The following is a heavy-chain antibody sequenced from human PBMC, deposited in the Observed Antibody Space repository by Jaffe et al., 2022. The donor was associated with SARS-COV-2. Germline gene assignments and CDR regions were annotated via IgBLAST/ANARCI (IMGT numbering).Heavy chain of an antibody. Sequence: EVQLVESGGGLVQPGGSLRLSCAASGFALSGYWMSWVRQTPGKGLEWVASIKPDGSEKNYVDSVRGRVTISRDNAKNSLHLQMNNLRAEDTAVYYCASHVRGYWGQGTQVTVSS. CDR1: GFALSGYW. CDR2: IKPDGSEK. V-gene: IGHV3-7*01. D-gene: IGHD3-16*01. J-gene: IGHJ4*02. CDR3: ASHVRGY.